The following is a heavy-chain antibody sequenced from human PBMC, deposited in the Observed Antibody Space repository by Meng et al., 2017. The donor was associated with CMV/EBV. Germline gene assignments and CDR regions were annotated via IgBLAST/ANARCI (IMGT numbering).Heavy chain of an antibody. CDR1: GYTFTGYY. J-gene: IGHJ4*02. CDR3: ARAWTTVVTPPDY. CDR2: IIPILGIA. V-gene: IGHV1-69*04. D-gene: IGHD4-23*01. Sequence: SVKVSCKASGYTFTGYYMHWVRQAPGQGLEWMGRIIPILGIANYAQKFQGRVTITADKSTSTAYMELSSLRSEDTAVYYCARAWTTVVTPPDYWGQGTLVTVSS.